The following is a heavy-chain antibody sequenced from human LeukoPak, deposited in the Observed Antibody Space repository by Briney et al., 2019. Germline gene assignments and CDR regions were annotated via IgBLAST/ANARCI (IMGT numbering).Heavy chain of an antibody. CDR2: ISNSASTI. CDR1: GFTFSDYY. CDR3: ARRRECSGSTCYYFDY. V-gene: IGHV3-11*01. J-gene: IGHJ4*02. Sequence: GGSLRLSCAASGFTFSDYYMTWIRQAPGEGLEWLSYISNSASTIYYAESLKGRLTISRDNAKSSLYLQMNSLSAEDTAMYYCARRRECSGSTCYYFDYWGQGTLVTVSS. D-gene: IGHD1-26*01.